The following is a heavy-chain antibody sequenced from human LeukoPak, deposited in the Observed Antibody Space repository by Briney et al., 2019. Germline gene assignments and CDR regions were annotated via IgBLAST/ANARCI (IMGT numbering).Heavy chain of an antibody. J-gene: IGHJ4*02. CDR3: ATDASIRRRGGFDY. D-gene: IGHD2-15*01. V-gene: IGHV1-24*01. CDR1: GYTLTELS. Sequence: GASVEVSCKVSGYTLTELSMHWVRQAPGKGLEWMGGFDPEDGETIYAQKFQGRVTMTEDTSTDTAYMELSSLKSEDAAVYYCATDASIRRRGGFDYWGQGTLVTVSS. CDR2: FDPEDGET.